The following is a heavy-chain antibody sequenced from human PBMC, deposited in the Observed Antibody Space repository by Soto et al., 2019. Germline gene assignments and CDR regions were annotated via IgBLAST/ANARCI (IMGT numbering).Heavy chain of an antibody. D-gene: IGHD3-22*01. V-gene: IGHV3-23*01. CDR2: ISCSSDST. J-gene: IGHJ4*02. CDR1: GFTFDEYA. CDR3: AKTTDYYDSSGYFDY. Sequence: GGSLRLSCAASGFTFDEYAMHWVRQAPGKGLEWVSGISCSSDSTYYADSVKGRFTISRDNSKNTLYLQMNSLRAEDTAVYYCAKTTDYYDSSGYFDYWGQGTLVTVSS.